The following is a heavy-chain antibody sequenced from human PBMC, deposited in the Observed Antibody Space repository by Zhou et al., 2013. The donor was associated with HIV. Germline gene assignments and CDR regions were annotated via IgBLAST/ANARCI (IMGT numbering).Heavy chain of an antibody. J-gene: IGHJ6*03. CDR1: GGTFSSYA. D-gene: IGHD6-6*01. V-gene: IGHV1-69*05. CDR3: ARDRIAARPHYYYYMDV. Sequence: QVQLVQSGAEVKKPGSSVKVSCKASGGTFSSYAISWVRQAPGQGLEWMGGIIPIFGTANYAQKFQGRVTITTDESTSTAYMELSSLRSEDTAVYYCARDRIAARPHYYYYMDVWGKGTTVTVSS. CDR2: IIPIFGTA.